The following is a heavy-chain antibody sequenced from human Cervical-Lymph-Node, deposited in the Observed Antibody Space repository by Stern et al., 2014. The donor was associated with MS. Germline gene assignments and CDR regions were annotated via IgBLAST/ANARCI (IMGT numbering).Heavy chain of an antibody. CDR3: AKQYFDSSGYSYYYGMDV. J-gene: IGHJ6*02. CDR2: IRGSCGRS. V-gene: IGHV3-23*04. D-gene: IGHD3-22*01. Sequence: EVQLEESGGDLVQPGGSLRLSCAASGLTFNKYAMNWVRQAPGKGLEWVSTIRGSCGRSYYADSVKGRCHISRDNSENTLYLQMHSLRAEDTAIYYCAKQYFDSSGYSYYYGMDVWGQGTTVTVSS. CDR1: GLTFNKYA.